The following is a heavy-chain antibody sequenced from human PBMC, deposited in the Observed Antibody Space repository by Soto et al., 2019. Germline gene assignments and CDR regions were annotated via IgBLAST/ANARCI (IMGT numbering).Heavy chain of an antibody. V-gene: IGHV1-69*01. D-gene: IGHD3-3*01. CDR2: IIPIVGTA. CDR1: GGTFSTYA. CDR3: AREIFGVIISGGRDAFDI. Sequence: QVQLVQSGAEVKKPGSSVKVSCTASGGTFSTYAISWVRQAPGQGLEWMGGIIPIVGTAKYAQKFQGRVTITADESTSTAYMELSSLRSEDTAVYYCAREIFGVIISGGRDAFDIWGQGTMVTVSS. J-gene: IGHJ3*02.